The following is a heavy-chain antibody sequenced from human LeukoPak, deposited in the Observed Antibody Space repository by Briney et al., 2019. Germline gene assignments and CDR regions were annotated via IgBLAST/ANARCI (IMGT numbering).Heavy chain of an antibody. V-gene: IGHV5-51*01. CDR2: IYPDDSDT. CDR1: GYSFTTYW. Sequence: GESLKISCKGSGYSFTTYWIGWVRQMPGKGLEWMGIIYPDDSDTKYSPSFQGQVTISADKSINTAYLQWSSLKASDTAMYFCARAGYPDGWYKNKGNWFDPWGQGTLVTVSS. D-gene: IGHD6-19*01. J-gene: IGHJ5*02. CDR3: ARAGYPDGWYKNKGNWFDP.